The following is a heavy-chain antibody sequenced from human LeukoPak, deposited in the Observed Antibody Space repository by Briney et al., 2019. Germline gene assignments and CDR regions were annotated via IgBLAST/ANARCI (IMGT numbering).Heavy chain of an antibody. V-gene: IGHV4-59*11. D-gene: IGHD5-12*01. Sequence: SETLSLTCIVSGGSISSHYWSWIRQPPGKGLEWIGYIYYSGSTNYNPSLKSRVTISVDTSKNQFSLKLSSVTAADTAVYYCARVKSGYDYVMGYYYYYMDVWGKGTTVTVSS. J-gene: IGHJ6*03. CDR2: IYYSGST. CDR1: GGSISSHY. CDR3: ARVKSGYDYVMGYYYYYMDV.